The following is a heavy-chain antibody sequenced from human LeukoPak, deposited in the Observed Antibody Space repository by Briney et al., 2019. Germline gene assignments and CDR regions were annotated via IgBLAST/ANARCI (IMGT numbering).Heavy chain of an antibody. CDR2: IETKTAGGTA. V-gene: IGHV3-15*04. D-gene: IGHD6-25*01. Sequence: PGGSLRLSCAASGFIFSNAWMSWVRQAPGKGLEWVGRIETKTAGGTADYAAPVQGRFTISRDDSKNTLYLQMNSLKSEDTAVYYCTTHRGYSSEPTFDYWGQGTLVTVSS. CDR1: GFIFSNAW. J-gene: IGHJ4*02. CDR3: TTHRGYSSEPTFDY.